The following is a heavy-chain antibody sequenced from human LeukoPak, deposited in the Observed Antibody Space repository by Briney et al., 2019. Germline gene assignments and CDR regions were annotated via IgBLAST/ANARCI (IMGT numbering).Heavy chain of an antibody. J-gene: IGHJ6*02. V-gene: IGHV1-3*01. D-gene: IGHD6-13*01. Sequence: ASVKVSCKASGYTFTSYATHWVRQAPGQRLEWMGWINAGNGNTKYSQKFQGRVTITRDTSASTAYMELSSLRSEDTAVYYCARRQQLGYYYGMDVWGQGTTVTVSS. CDR3: ARRQQLGYYYGMDV. CDR1: GYTFTSYA. CDR2: INAGNGNT.